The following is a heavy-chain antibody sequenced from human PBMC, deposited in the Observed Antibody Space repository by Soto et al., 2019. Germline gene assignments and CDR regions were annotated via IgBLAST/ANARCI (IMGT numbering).Heavy chain of an antibody. CDR3: AKDPPLAYDILTGYYLDYYYGMDV. D-gene: IGHD3-9*01. CDR1: GFTFSSYA. CDR2: ISGSGGRT. J-gene: IGHJ6*02. Sequence: PGGSLRLSCAASGFTFSSYAMSWVRQAPGKGLEWVSAISGSGGRTYYADSVKGRFTISRDNSKNTLYLQMNSLRAEDTAVYYCAKDPPLAYDILTGYYLDYYYGMDVWGQGTTVTVSS. V-gene: IGHV3-23*01.